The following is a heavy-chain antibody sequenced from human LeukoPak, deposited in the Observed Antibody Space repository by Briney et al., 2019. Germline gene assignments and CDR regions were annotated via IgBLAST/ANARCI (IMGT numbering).Heavy chain of an antibody. D-gene: IGHD5-24*01. Sequence: KPSETLSLTCAVYGGSFSGYYWSWIRQPPGKGLEWIGEINHSGRTNYNPSLKSRVTISVDTSKNQFSLKLSSVTAADTAVYYCARERLEMADNWFDPWGQGTLVTVSS. V-gene: IGHV4-34*01. CDR2: INHSGRT. J-gene: IGHJ5*02. CDR3: ARERLEMADNWFDP. CDR1: GGSFSGYY.